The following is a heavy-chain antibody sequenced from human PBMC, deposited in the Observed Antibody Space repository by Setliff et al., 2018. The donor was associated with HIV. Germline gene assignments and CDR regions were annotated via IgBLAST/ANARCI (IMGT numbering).Heavy chain of an antibody. CDR2: IYTNGYT. V-gene: IGHV4-61*09. CDR1: GGSIRSGSYY. J-gene: IGHJ3*01. CDR3: ARAPPGIQNDAFDV. Sequence: TLSLTCTVSGGSIRSGSYYWTWIRQPAGKGPEWIGHIYTNGYTNYNPSLKSRVTISVDTSRDQLSLQLTSVTAADTAVYYCARAPPGIQNDAFDVWGQGTMVTVSS.